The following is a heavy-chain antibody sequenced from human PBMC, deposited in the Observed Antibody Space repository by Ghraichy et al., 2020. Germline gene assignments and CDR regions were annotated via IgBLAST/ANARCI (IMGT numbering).Heavy chain of an antibody. CDR2: ISFDESNE. Sequence: GESLNISCVASGFSFSSYGMHWVRQAPGKGLEWVAVISFDESNEYYADFVKGRFTISRDNSKNTLYLQMNSLRIEDTAVYFCANLGNIVSTTHEYANYYYYGMDVWGQGTTVTVS. CDR3: ANLGNIVSTTHEYANYYYYGMDV. V-gene: IGHV3-30*18. D-gene: IGHD5/OR15-5a*01. CDR1: GFSFSSYG. J-gene: IGHJ6*02.